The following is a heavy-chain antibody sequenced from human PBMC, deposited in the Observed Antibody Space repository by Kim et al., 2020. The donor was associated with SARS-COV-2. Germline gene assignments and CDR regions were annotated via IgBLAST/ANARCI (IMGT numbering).Heavy chain of an antibody. CDR3: ARLGDSSSWYGFGYYYYGMDV. D-gene: IGHD6-13*01. Sequence: SETLSLTCTVSGGSISSSSYYWGWIRQPPGKGLEWIGSIYYSGSTYYNPSLKSRVTISVDTSKNQFSLKLSSVTAADTAVYYCARLGDSSSWYGFGYYYYGMDVWGQGTTVTVSS. CDR2: IYYSGST. CDR1: GGSISSSSYY. V-gene: IGHV4-39*01. J-gene: IGHJ6*02.